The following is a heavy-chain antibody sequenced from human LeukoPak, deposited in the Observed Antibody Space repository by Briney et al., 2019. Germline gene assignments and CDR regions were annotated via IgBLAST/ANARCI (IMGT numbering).Heavy chain of an antibody. CDR1: GFTFSSYD. CDR2: IGTAGDT. CDR3: ARDLNYYGMDV. Sequence: GGSLRLSCAASGFTFSSYDMHWVRQAPGKGLEWVSAIGTAGDTYYPGSVKGRFTISRENAKNSLYLQMNSLRAGDTAVYYCARDLNYYGMDVWGQGTTVTVSS. V-gene: IGHV3-13*01. J-gene: IGHJ6*02.